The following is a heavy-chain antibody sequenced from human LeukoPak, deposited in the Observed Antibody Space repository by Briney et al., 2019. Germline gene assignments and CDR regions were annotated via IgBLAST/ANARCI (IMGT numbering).Heavy chain of an antibody. J-gene: IGHJ4*02. D-gene: IGHD3-22*01. Sequence: SETLSLTCTVSGGSISSGDYYWIWIRQPPGKGLEWIGYIYYSGSTYYNPSLKSRVTISVDTSKNQFSLKLSSVTAADTAVYYCVSTMIVVGIDYWGQGTLVTVSS. V-gene: IGHV4-30-4*01. CDR2: IYYSGST. CDR3: VSTMIVVGIDY. CDR1: GGSISSGDYY.